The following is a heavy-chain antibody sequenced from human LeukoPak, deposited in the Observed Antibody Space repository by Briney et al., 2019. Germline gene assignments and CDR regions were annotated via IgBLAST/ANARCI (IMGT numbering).Heavy chain of an antibody. V-gene: IGHV3-30*07. CDR2: ISYDGSNK. CDR3: AREGGGPSGPLDY. Sequence: GGPLRLSCAASGFTFSSYAMHWVRQAPGKGLEWVAVISYDGSNKYYADSVKGRFTISRDNSKNTLYLQMNSLRADDTAVYYCAREGGGPSGPLDYWGQGTLVTVSS. D-gene: IGHD3-3*01. J-gene: IGHJ4*02. CDR1: GFTFSSYA.